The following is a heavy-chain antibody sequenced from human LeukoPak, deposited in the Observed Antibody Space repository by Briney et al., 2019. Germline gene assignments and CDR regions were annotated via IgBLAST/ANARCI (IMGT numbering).Heavy chain of an antibody. D-gene: IGHD7-27*01. J-gene: IGHJ4*02. CDR2: LSNTGSDI. Sequence: GGSLRLSCTISGFTLSNHYMTWIRQAPGKGLEYISYLSNTGSDIFYADSVKGRFSISRDNAKNSLYLQMNSLRAEDTAVYYCARGHWGLDCWGQGTLVTVSS. CDR1: GFTLSNHY. CDR3: ARGHWGLDC. V-gene: IGHV3-11*01.